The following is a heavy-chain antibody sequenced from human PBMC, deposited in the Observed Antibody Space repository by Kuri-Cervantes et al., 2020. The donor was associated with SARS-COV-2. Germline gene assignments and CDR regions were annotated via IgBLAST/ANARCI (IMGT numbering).Heavy chain of an antibody. CDR2: IWYDGSNK. Sequence: GGSLRLSCAASGFTFSSYGMHWVRQAPGKGLEWVAVIWYDGSNKYYADSVKGRFTISRDNSKNTLYLQMNSLRAEDTAVYYCARDLAYSSSQPDYWGQGTLVTVSS. V-gene: IGHV3-33*01. CDR3: ARDLAYSSSQPDY. J-gene: IGHJ4*02. CDR1: GFTFSSYG. D-gene: IGHD6-6*01.